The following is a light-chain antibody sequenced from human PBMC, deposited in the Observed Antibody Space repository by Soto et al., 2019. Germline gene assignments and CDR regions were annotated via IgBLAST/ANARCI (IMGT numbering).Light chain of an antibody. CDR3: QQYNTYSWT. CDR2: DAS. CDR1: QSISNW. V-gene: IGKV1-5*01. J-gene: IGKJ1*01. Sequence: DIQMTQSPSTLSASVGDRVTITCRASQSISNWLAWYQQKPGKAPKLLIYDASSLESGVPSRFSGSRSGTEFTLTISSLQPDDFATYSCQQYNTYSWTFGQGTKVDIK.